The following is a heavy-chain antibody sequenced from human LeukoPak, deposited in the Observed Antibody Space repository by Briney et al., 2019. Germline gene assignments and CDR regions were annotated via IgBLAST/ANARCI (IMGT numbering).Heavy chain of an antibody. J-gene: IGHJ6*02. CDR3: AREGNYYDMDV. V-gene: IGHV3-53*01. CDR2: IFSGGTT. CDR1: GLTVSSY. Sequence: PGGSLRLSCAASGLTVSSYMSWVRQAPGKGLEWVSVIFSGGTTYYADSVKGRFTISRDNSKNTLYLQMNGLRAEDTAVYYCAREGNYYDMDVWGQGTTVTVSS.